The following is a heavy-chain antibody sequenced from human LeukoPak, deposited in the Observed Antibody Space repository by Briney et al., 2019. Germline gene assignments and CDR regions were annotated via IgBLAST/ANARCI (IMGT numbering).Heavy chain of an antibody. CDR2: INPTGGST. D-gene: IGHD1-26*01. J-gene: IGHJ5*02. V-gene: IGHV1-46*01. CDR3: ARDNSVGDNAWWFDP. Sequence: PWASVTVSCKASGYTFTDYYIHWVRQAPGQGLEWMGLINPTGGSTGYAQKFQGRVTMTRDMSTSTDYMELSSLRSEDTAIYYCARDNSVGDNAWWFDPWGQVTLVTVSS. CDR1: GYTFTDYY.